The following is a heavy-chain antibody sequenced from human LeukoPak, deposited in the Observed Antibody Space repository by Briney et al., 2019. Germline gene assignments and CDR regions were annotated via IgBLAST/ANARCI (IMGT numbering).Heavy chain of an antibody. CDR2: IYYSGST. J-gene: IGHJ6*03. Sequence: SETLSLTCTVSGGSISDYYWTWIRQPPGKELEWIGYIYYSGSTTYNPSLKSRVTMSVDTAKNQFSLKLRSVTAADTAVYYCARGDFCSKSNCYLRPMDVWGKGTTVTVSS. CDR3: ARGDFCSKSNCYLRPMDV. CDR1: GGSISDYY. V-gene: IGHV4-59*01. D-gene: IGHD3-3*01.